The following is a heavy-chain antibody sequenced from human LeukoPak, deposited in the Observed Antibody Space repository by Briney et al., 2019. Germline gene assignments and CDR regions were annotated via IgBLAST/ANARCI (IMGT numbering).Heavy chain of an antibody. Sequence: PGESLKISCKGSGYSFTSYWIGWVRQMPGKGLGWMGIIYPGDSDTRYSPSFQGQVTISADKSISTAYLQWSSLKASDTAMYYCARHRYYYDSSGHFDYWGQGTLVTVSS. CDR1: GYSFTSYW. J-gene: IGHJ4*02. D-gene: IGHD3-22*01. CDR3: ARHRYYYDSSGHFDY. CDR2: IYPGDSDT. V-gene: IGHV5-51*01.